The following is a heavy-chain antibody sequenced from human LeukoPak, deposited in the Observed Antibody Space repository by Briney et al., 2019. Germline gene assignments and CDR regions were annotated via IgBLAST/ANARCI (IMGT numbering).Heavy chain of an antibody. CDR3: ARLVIGVVIPHY. CDR1: GGSISSSSYY. V-gene: IGHV4-39*07. D-gene: IGHD3-3*01. Sequence: PSETLSLTCTVSGGSISSSSYYWGWIRQPPGKGLGWIGSIYYSGSTYYNPSLKSRVTISVDTSKNQFSLKLSSVTAADTAVYYCARLVIGVVIPHYWGQGTLVTVSS. CDR2: IYYSGST. J-gene: IGHJ4*02.